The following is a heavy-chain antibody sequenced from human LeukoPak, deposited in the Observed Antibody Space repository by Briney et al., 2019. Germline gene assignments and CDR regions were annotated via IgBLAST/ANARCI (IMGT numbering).Heavy chain of an antibody. D-gene: IGHD3-10*01. CDR1: GFTFSSYA. J-gene: IGHJ3*02. Sequence: SGGSLRLSCAASGFTFSSYAMHWVRQAPGKGLEWVSSISSSSSYIYYADSVKGRFTISRDNAKNSLYLQMNSLRAEDTAAYYCARDGSGSYAFDIWGQGTMVTVSS. CDR2: ISSSSSYI. V-gene: IGHV3-21*01. CDR3: ARDGSGSYAFDI.